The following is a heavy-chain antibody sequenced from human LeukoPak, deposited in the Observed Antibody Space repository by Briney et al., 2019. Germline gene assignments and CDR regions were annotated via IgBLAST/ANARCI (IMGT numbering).Heavy chain of an antibody. J-gene: IGHJ4*02. Sequence: PSETLSLTCTVPGGSISSYYWSWIRQPPGKGLEWIGYIYYSGSTNYNPSLKSRVTISADLSQNQFSLKLGSVTAAGTAVYYCARVPRDGYNQLDYWGQGTLVTVSS. CDR3: ARVPRDGYNQLDY. CDR2: IYYSGST. D-gene: IGHD5-24*01. V-gene: IGHV4-59*01. CDR1: GGSISSYY.